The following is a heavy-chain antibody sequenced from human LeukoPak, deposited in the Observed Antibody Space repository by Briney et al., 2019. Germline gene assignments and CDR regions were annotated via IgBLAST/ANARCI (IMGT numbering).Heavy chain of an antibody. CDR1: GGSISSSSYY. CDR2: IYYSGST. V-gene: IGHV4-39*07. CDR3: ARDNHIAVAGADH. J-gene: IGHJ5*02. Sequence: PSETLSLTCTVSGGSISSSSYYWGWIRQPPGKGLEWIGSIYYSGSTYYNPSLKSRVTISVDTSKNQFSLKLSSVTAADTAVHYCARDNHIAVAGADHWGQGTLVTVSS. D-gene: IGHD6-19*01.